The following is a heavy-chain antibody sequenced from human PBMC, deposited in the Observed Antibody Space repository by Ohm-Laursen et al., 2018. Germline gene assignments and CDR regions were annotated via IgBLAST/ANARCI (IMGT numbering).Heavy chain of an antibody. Sequence: SLRLSCAASGFTFSDYYTSWIRQAPGKGLEWGSYISSSGSTIYYADSVKGRFTISRDNAKNSLYLQMNSLRAEDTAVYYCARGRAAHDAFDIWGQGTMVTVSS. J-gene: IGHJ3*02. V-gene: IGHV3-11*01. D-gene: IGHD6-13*01. CDR1: GFTFSDYY. CDR3: ARGRAAHDAFDI. CDR2: ISSSGSTI.